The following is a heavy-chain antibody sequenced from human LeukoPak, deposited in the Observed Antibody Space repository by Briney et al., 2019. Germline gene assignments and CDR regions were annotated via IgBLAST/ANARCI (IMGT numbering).Heavy chain of an antibody. D-gene: IGHD2-2*01. CDR3: AVSTRSRAF. CDR2: IRQDGGDF. V-gene: IGHV3-7*01. J-gene: IGHJ4*02. Sequence: GGSLRLSCAASGFTFSDYWMSWVRQDPGKGLAWVANIRQDGGDFNYVDSVKGRFTISRDNARNSLFLQMNNLRVEDTAVYYCAVSTRSRAFWGQGTLVTVSS. CDR1: GFTFSDYW.